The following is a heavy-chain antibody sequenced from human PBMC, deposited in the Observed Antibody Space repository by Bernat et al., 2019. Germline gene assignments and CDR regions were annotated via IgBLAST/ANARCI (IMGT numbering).Heavy chain of an antibody. J-gene: IGHJ4*02. D-gene: IGHD1-7*01. Sequence: QVQLVESGGGVVQPGRSLRLSCAASGFTFSSYAMHWVRQAPGKGLEWVAVISYDGSNKDYADSVKGRFTISRDNSKNTLYLKMNSLRAEDTAVYYCAREFWNSLGYWGQGTLVTVSS. CDR1: GFTFSSYA. CDR2: ISYDGSNK. V-gene: IGHV3-30-3*01. CDR3: AREFWNSLGY.